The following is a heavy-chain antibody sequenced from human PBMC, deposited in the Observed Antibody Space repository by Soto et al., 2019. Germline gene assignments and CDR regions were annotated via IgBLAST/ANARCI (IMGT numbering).Heavy chain of an antibody. J-gene: IGHJ5*02. CDR2: IYYSGST. D-gene: IGHD5-12*01. V-gene: IGHV4-39*01. CDR1: GGSISSSSYY. Sequence: SETLSLTCTVSGGSISSSSYYWGWIRQPPGKGLEWIGSIYYSGSTYYNPSLKSRVTISVDTSKNQFSLKLSSVTAADTAVYYCARQSREIYSGYDPNDYVVPWFDPWGQGTLVTVSS. CDR3: ARQSREIYSGYDPNDYVVPWFDP.